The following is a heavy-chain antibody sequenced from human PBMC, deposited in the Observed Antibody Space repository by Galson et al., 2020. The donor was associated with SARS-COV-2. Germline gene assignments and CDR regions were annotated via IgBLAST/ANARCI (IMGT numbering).Heavy chain of an antibody. Sequence: GESPKTPRAASGITFSNAWMSWVRQAPGKGLEHVSAIRSNGGSTYYADPVNGRFTIPRDNSKSTLYLQMNSLRAEDTAVYYWAKIRGGGITILGVAASAQYYFDSWGQGTLVTVCS. D-gene: IGHD3-3*01. CDR1: GITFSNAW. V-gene: IGHV3-64*04. CDR3: AKIRGGGITILGVAASAQYYFDS. CDR2: IRSNGGST. J-gene: IGHJ4*02.